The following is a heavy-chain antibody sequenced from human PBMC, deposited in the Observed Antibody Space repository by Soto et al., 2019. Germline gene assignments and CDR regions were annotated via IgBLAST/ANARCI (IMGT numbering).Heavy chain of an antibody. CDR1: GYTFTSYG. Sequence: QVQLVQSGAEVKKPGASVKVSCKASGYTFTSYGISWVRQAPGQGLEWMGWISAYNGNTNYAQKLQGRVTMTTDTSTGTAYMELGSLRSDDTAVYYCARVLQLGLRGYYYCYMGVWGKGTTVTVSS. D-gene: IGHD1-7*01. J-gene: IGHJ6*03. CDR3: ARVLQLGLRGYYYCYMGV. V-gene: IGHV1-18*01. CDR2: ISAYNGNT.